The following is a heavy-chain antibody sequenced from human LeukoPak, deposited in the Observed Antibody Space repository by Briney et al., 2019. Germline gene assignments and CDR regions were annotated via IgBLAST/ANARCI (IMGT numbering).Heavy chain of an antibody. Sequence: GGSLRLSCAASGFTFSSYAMHWVRQAPGKGLEWVAVIWYDGSNKFYADSVKGRFTISRDNSKNTLYLQMNNLRAEDTAVYYCARGPRGVGEMKTYYFDQWGQGTLVTVSS. J-gene: IGHJ4*02. D-gene: IGHD3-16*01. V-gene: IGHV3-33*08. CDR1: GFTFSSYA. CDR2: IWYDGSNK. CDR3: ARGPRGVGEMKTYYFDQ.